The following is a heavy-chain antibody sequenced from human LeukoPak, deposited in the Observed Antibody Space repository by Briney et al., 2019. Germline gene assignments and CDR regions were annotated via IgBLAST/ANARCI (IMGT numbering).Heavy chain of an antibody. V-gene: IGHV6-1*01. CDR3: ARDINSAWYVIDY. Sequence: SQTLSLTCAISGDSVSSKSAGWNWIRQSPSRGLEWLVRTYYRSKWRNDYAVSVKSRININAETSKNQFSLQLNSVTPEDTAVYYCARDINSAWYVIDYWGQGTLVTVSS. J-gene: IGHJ4*02. D-gene: IGHD6-19*01. CDR1: GDSVSSKSAG. CDR2: TYYRSKWRN.